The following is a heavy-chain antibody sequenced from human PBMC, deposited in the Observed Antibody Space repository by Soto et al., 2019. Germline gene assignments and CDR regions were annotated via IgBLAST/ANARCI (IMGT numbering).Heavy chain of an antibody. CDR1: GFTFSSYA. D-gene: IGHD2-15*01. V-gene: IGHV3-23*01. Sequence: GGSLRLSCAASGFTFSSYAMSWVRQAPGKGLEWVSAISGSGGSTYYADSVKGRFTISRDNSKNTLYLQMNSLRAEDTAVYYCAKTPSGGYCSGGSCYSWGSGAYYFDYWGQGTLVTVSS. CDR3: AKTPSGGYCSGGSCYSWGSGAYYFDY. CDR2: ISGSGGST. J-gene: IGHJ4*02.